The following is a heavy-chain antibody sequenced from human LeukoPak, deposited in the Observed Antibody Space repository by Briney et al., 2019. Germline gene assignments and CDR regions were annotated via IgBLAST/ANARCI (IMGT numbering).Heavy chain of an antibody. J-gene: IGHJ4*02. D-gene: IGHD5-18*01. CDR3: ARKSYGLEIDY. Sequence: TSETLSLTCTVSGGSIGSSSYYWGWIRQPPGKGLEWIGSIYYSGSTYYNPSLKSRVTISVDTSKNQFSLKLSSVTAADTAVYYCARKSYGLEIDYWGQGTLVTVSS. CDR1: GGSIGSSSYY. CDR2: IYYSGST. V-gene: IGHV4-39*01.